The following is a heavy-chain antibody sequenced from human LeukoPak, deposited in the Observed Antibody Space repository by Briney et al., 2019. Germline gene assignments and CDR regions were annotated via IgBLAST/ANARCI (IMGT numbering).Heavy chain of an antibody. CDR3: ASHKGF. V-gene: IGHV4-59*01. CDR2: IYYSGST. J-gene: IGHJ4*02. Sequence: SETLSLTCTVSGGSISNNYWSWFRQPPGKGLEWIGYIYYSGSTNYNPSLKSRVTISVDTSKSQFSLKLSSVTAADSAVYYCASHKGFWGQGTLVTVSS. CDR1: GGSISNNY.